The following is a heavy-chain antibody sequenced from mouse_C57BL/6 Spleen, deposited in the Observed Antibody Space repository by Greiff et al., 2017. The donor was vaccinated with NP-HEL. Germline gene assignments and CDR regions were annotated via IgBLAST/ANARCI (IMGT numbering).Heavy chain of an antibody. CDR2: ISNGGGST. V-gene: IGHV5-12*01. D-gene: IGHD1-1*01. CDR3: ARRGSTTVHYAMDY. CDR1: GFTFSDYY. Sequence: EVQVVESGGGLVQPGGSLKLSCAASGFTFSDYYMYWVRQTPEKRLEWVAYISNGGGSTYYPDTVKGRFTISRDNAKNTLYLQMSRLKSEDTAMYYCARRGSTTVHYAMDYWGQGTSVTVSS. J-gene: IGHJ4*01.